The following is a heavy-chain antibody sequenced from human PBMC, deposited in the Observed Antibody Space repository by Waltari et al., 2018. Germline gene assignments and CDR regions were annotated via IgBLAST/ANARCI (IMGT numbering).Heavy chain of an antibody. V-gene: IGHV1-69*01. Sequence: QVQLVQSGAEVKKPGSSVKVSCKASGGTFSSYAISWVRQAPGQGLEWMGGIIPIFGTANYAQKFQGRVTITADESTSTAYMELSSLRSEDTAVYYCARGALHYDYVWGSYRLRYWGQGTLVTVSS. J-gene: IGHJ4*02. CDR2: IIPIFGTA. CDR3: ARGALHYDYVWGSYRLRY. CDR1: GGTFSSYA. D-gene: IGHD3-16*02.